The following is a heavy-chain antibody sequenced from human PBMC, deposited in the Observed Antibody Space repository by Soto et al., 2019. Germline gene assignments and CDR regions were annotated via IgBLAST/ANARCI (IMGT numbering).Heavy chain of an antibody. D-gene: IGHD3-3*01. V-gene: IGHV4-59*01. CDR3: ARSGDNGGYFDY. CDR1: GGSITSYY. CDR2: IYYSGST. J-gene: IGHJ4*02. Sequence: PETLSLTCTVSGGSITSYYWSWSRQPPGKGLEWIGYIYYSGSTNYNPSLKSRVTISVDTSKNQFSLKLTSVTAADTAVYYCARSGDNGGYFDYWGQGTLVTVSS.